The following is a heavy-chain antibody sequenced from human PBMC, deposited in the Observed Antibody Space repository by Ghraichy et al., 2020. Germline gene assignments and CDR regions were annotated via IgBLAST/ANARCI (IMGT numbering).Heavy chain of an antibody. CDR2: ISYDGSNK. D-gene: IGHD5-18*01. CDR3: ARGEIQLSGYYFDY. V-gene: IGHV3-30*04. J-gene: IGHJ4*02. CDR1: GFTFSSYA. Sequence: GGSLRLSCAASGFTFSSYAMHWVRQAPGKGLEWVAVISYDGSNKYYADSVKGRFTISRDNSKNTLYLQMKSLRAEDTAVYYCARGEIQLSGYYFDYWGQGTLVTVSS.